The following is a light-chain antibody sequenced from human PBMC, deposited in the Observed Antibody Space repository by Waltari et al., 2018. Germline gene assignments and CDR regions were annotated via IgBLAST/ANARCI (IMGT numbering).Light chain of an antibody. CDR3: QLRSKWLRT. CDR1: QSVRTY. CDR2: DAA. J-gene: IGKJ1*01. V-gene: IGKV3-11*01. Sequence: EIVLTQSPATLSLSPGERATLSCRASQSVRTYLAWYQQKPGQAPILLIQDAATRATASPARFSGSGSGTDFTLTISSLEPEDFAVYYCQLRSKWLRTFGQGTKVEV.